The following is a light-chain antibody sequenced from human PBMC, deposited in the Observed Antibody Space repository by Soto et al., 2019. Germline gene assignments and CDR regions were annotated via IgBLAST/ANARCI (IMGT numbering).Light chain of an antibody. J-gene: IGLJ2*01. CDR1: NIGSKS. V-gene: IGLV3-21*02. CDR3: QVWDSSSDHVV. Sequence: SYELTQPPSVSVAPGQTAKTTCGGDNIGSKSVHWYRQKPGQAPVLVVYDDSDRPSGIPERFSGSNSENTATLSINRVEVGDEADYYCQVWDSSSDHVVFGGGTKLTVL. CDR2: DDS.